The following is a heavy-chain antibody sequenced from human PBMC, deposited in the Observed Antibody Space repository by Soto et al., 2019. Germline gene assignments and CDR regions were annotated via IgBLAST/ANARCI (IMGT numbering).Heavy chain of an antibody. CDR1: GYTFTSYA. V-gene: IGHV1-3*01. CDR2: INAGNGHI. Sequence: GASVKVSCKASGYTFTSYAMHWVRQAPGQRLEWMGWINAGNGHIKYSQKFQGRVTITRDTSASTAYMQLSSLRSEDTAVYYCARTLVGATPADYWGQGTLVTVSS. J-gene: IGHJ4*02. CDR3: ARTLVGATPADY. D-gene: IGHD1-26*01.